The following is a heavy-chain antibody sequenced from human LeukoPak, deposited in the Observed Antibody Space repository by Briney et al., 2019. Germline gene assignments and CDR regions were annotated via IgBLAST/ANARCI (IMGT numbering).Heavy chain of an antibody. Sequence: GGSLRLSCAASGFTFSSYGMHWVRQAPGKGLEWVSSISSSSSYIYYADSVKGRFTISRDNAKNSLYLQMNSLRAEDTAVYYCARVRSGWYTDFDYWGQGTLVTVSS. J-gene: IGHJ4*02. V-gene: IGHV3-21*01. CDR2: ISSSSSYI. CDR1: GFTFSSYG. D-gene: IGHD6-19*01. CDR3: ARVRSGWYTDFDY.